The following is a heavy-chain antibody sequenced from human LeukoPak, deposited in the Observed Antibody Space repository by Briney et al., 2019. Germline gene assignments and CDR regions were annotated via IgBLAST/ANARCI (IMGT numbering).Heavy chain of an antibody. CDR3: ARESGAFDI. J-gene: IGHJ3*02. Sequence: GASVKVSCKASGYTFIDYYIHWVRQAPGQGLEWMGRINPNSGGTSYAQKFQDRVTMTRDASISTAYMELSRLRSDDTAVYYCARESGAFDIWGQGTMVTVSS. CDR2: INPNSGGT. V-gene: IGHV1-2*06. CDR1: GYTFIDYY.